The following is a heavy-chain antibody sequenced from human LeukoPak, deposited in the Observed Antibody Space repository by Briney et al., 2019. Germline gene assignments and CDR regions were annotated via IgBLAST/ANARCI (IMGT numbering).Heavy chain of an antibody. CDR2: INSDGSST. V-gene: IGHV3-74*01. CDR1: GFTFSSYW. J-gene: IGHJ4*02. Sequence: GGSLRLSCAASGFTFSSYWMHWVRQAPGKGLVWVSRINSDGSSTNYADSVKGRLTISRDNSNSTLYLQMNSLRAEDTAVYYCARDKSTSCYYFDYWGQGTLVTVSS. D-gene: IGHD2-2*01. CDR3: ARDKSTSCYYFDY.